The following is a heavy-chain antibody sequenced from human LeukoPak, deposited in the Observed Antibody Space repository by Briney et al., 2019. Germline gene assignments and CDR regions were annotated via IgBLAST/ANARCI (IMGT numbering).Heavy chain of an antibody. J-gene: IGHJ6*02. V-gene: IGHV3-23*01. CDR3: ARAPYYDFWSGYYAPMDYYGMDV. CDR1: GVTLSNYA. Sequence: GGSLRLSCVASGVTLSNYAMSWARQAPGRGLEWVSGISSSGSGGNTYYADSVKGRFTISRDSSRNTLFLHMNTLRAEDTAVYYCARAPYYDFWSGYYAPMDYYGMDVWGQGTTVTVSS. D-gene: IGHD3-3*01. CDR2: ISSSGSGGNT.